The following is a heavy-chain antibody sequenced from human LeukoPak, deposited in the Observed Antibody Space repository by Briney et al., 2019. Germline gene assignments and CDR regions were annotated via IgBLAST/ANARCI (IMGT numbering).Heavy chain of an antibody. CDR2: ISYDGSNK. Sequence: SLRLSCAASGFTFSSYAMHWVRQAPGKGLEWVAVISYDGSNKYYADSVKGRFTISRDNSKNTLYLQMNSLRAEDTAVYYCAKDRSSGWYEDFQHWGQGTLDTVSS. CDR3: AKDRSSGWYEDFQH. V-gene: IGHV3-30-3*01. CDR1: GFTFSSYA. D-gene: IGHD6-19*01. J-gene: IGHJ1*01.